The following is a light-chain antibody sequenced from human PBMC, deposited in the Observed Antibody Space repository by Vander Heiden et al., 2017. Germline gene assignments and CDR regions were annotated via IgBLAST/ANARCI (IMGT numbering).Light chain of an antibody. V-gene: IGLV2-23*02. CDR2: EVS. Sequence: QSALTQPASVSGSPGQSITISCTADSSDVVSYNLVSWYQQHPGKAPKLMIYEVSKRPSGVSNRFSGSKSGNTAPLTISGLQAEDEADYYCYSYAGSSTLVFGGGTKLTVL. CDR3: YSYAGSSTLV. J-gene: IGLJ2*01. CDR1: SSDVVSYNL.